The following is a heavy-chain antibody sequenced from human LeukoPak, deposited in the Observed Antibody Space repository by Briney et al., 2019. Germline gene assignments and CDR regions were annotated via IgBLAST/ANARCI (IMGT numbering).Heavy chain of an antibody. CDR2: ISGSGGST. V-gene: IGHV3-23*01. Sequence: GGSLRLSCAASGFTFSSDAMSWVCQGPGEGREWGSAISGSGGSTYYADPVKGRFTISRDNSKNTLYLQMNSLRAEDTAVYYCAKDRTWIQLWLIDSWGQGTLVTVSS. D-gene: IGHD5-18*01. CDR3: AKDRTWIQLWLIDS. CDR1: GFTFSSDA. J-gene: IGHJ4*02.